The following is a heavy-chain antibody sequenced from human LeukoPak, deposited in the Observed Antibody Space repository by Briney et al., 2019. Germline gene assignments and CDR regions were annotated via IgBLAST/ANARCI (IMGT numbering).Heavy chain of an antibody. J-gene: IGHJ4*02. Sequence: PGGSLRLSCAASGFTFSSYGMHWVRQAPGKGLEWVALISFDGSNQYYADSVKGRFTISRDNSKNTLYLQMNSLRAEDTAVYYCAKPPEVGATVGYFDYWGQGTQVTVSS. CDR1: GFTFSSYG. CDR3: AKPPEVGATVGYFDY. V-gene: IGHV3-30*18. D-gene: IGHD1-26*01. CDR2: ISFDGSNQ.